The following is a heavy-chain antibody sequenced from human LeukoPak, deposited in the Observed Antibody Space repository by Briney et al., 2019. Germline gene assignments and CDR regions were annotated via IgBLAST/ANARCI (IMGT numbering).Heavy chain of an antibody. CDR2: IYPGDSDT. CDR3: ARQRRAAYNWFDP. V-gene: IGHV5-51*01. D-gene: IGHD2-15*01. CDR1: GYRFTSYW. J-gene: IGHJ5*02. Sequence: GESLKISCKGSGYRFTSYWIGWVRQLPGKGLEWMGIIYPGDSDTRYSPSFQGQVTISADKSISTAYLQWSSLKASDTAMYYCARQRRAAYNWFDPWGQGTLVTVSS.